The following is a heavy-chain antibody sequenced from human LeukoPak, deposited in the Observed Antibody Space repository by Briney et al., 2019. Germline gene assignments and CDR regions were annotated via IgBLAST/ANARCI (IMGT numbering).Heavy chain of an antibody. J-gene: IGHJ4*02. V-gene: IGHV4-39*01. D-gene: IGHD3-10*01. CDR1: GGSISSSSYY. CDR2: IYYSGST. Sequence: SETLSLTCTVSGGSISSSSYYWGWIRQPPGKGLEWIGSIYYSGSTYYNPSLKSRVTISVDTSKNQFSLKLSSVTAADTAVYYCARLSRKWFGERNFDYWGQGTLVTVSS. CDR3: ARLSRKWFGERNFDY.